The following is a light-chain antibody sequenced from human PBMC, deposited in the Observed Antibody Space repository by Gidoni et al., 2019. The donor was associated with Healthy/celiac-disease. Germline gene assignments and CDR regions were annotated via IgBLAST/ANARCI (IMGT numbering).Light chain of an antibody. V-gene: IGKV3-11*01. CDR2: AAS. CDR3: QQRSNWPLT. J-gene: IGKJ4*01. Sequence: EIVLTHSPATLPLSPGERATLSCRARQSVSNYLAWYQQKPGQAPRLLIYAASNRATGIPARFSGSGSGTDFTLTISSLEPEDFAVYYCQQRSNWPLTFGGGTKVEIK. CDR1: QSVSNY.